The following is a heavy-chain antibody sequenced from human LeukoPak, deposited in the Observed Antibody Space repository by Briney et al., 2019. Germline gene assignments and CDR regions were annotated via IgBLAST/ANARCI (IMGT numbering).Heavy chain of an antibody. CDR3: ASSSPSRPYYYYYMDV. J-gene: IGHJ6*03. CDR1: GYTFTSYY. CDR2: INPNSGGT. Sequence: ASVKVSCKASGYTFTSYYMHWVRQAPGQGLEWMGRINPNSGGTNYAQKFQGRVTMTRDTSISTAYMELSRLRSDDTAVYYCASSSPSRPYYYYYMDVWGKGTTVTVSS. D-gene: IGHD6-6*01. V-gene: IGHV1-2*06.